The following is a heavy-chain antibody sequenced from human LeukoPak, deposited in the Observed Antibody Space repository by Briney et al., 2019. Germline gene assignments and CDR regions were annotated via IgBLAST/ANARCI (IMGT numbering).Heavy chain of an antibody. V-gene: IGHV1-2*02. Sequence: ASVKVSCKASGYTFTDHYIHWVRQAPGQGLEWMGWINPNNGGTNYAQKFQGRVTMTRDTSISTAYMELSRLRSDDTAVYYCAREPGTVTTNYYYYYMDVWGKGTTVTVSS. J-gene: IGHJ6*03. D-gene: IGHD4-11*01. CDR1: GYTFTDHY. CDR3: AREPGTVTTNYYYYYMDV. CDR2: INPNNGGT.